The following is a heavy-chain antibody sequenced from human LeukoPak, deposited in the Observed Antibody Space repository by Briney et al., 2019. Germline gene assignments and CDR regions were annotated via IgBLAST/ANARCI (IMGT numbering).Heavy chain of an antibody. CDR3: ARLGPRAALSP. V-gene: IGHV4-39*01. CDR2: SCYSGST. J-gene: IGHJ5*02. CDR1: AGSISSSRYY. Sequence: PSETLSLTCTVSAGSISSSRYYWGWIRQPPGKGLEWIGRSCYSGSTYYNPSLKSRVTISVATSQNQFSLKLSSVTAADTAVYYCARLGPRAALSPWGQGTLVTVSS. D-gene: IGHD2-15*01.